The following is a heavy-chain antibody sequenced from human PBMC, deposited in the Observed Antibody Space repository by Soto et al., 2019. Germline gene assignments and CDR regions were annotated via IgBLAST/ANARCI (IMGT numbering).Heavy chain of an antibody. CDR3: VRERRGLGIGFDH. CDR2: FFTGGST. Sequence: GGSLRLSCAAAGFNVSDNYMGWVRQAPGKGLEWVSSFFTGGSTDYADSVQGRFTISRDDSKNTVYLQTNSLRAEDTAVYFCVRERRGLGIGFDHWGQCTLVTGAS. CDR1: GFNVSDNY. D-gene: IGHD2-2*03. V-gene: IGHV3-53*01. J-gene: IGHJ4*02.